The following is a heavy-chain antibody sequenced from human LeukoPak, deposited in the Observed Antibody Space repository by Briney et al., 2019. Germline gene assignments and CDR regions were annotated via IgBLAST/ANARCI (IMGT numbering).Heavy chain of an antibody. CDR3: ARAVTSMDGY. Sequence: SETLSLTCAVYGGSFSGYYWSWIRQPPGKGLEWIGEINHSGSTNYNPSLKSRVTISVDTSKNQFSLKLSSVTAADTAVYYCARAVTSMDGYWGQGTLVTVSS. J-gene: IGHJ4*02. CDR1: GGSFSGYY. CDR2: INHSGST. D-gene: IGHD5-18*01. V-gene: IGHV4-34*01.